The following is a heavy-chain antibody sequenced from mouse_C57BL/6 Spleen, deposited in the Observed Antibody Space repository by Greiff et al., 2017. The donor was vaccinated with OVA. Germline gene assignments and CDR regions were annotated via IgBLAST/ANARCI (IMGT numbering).Heavy chain of an antibody. Sequence: EVQLQQSGAELVKPGASVKLSCTASGFNIKDYYMPWVKQRTEQGLEWIGRIDPEDGETKYAPKFQGQATITADTSSNTAYLQLSSLTSEDTAVYYCARTGYYGNYGDAMDYWGQGTSVTVAS. J-gene: IGHJ4*01. D-gene: IGHD2-1*01. CDR2: IDPEDGET. CDR1: GFNIKDYY. CDR3: ARTGYYGNYGDAMDY. V-gene: IGHV14-2*01.